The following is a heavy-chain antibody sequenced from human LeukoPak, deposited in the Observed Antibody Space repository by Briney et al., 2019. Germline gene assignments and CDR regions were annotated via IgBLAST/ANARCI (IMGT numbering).Heavy chain of an antibody. Sequence: GGSLRLSCAASGFTFSSYAMSWVRQAPGKGLEWVSAISGSGGSTYYADSVKGRFTISRDNSKNTLYLQMNSLRAEDTAVYYCAKVFSSSRTKYIPFDYWGQGTLVTVSS. CDR3: AKVFSSSRTKYIPFDY. CDR2: ISGSGGST. V-gene: IGHV3-23*01. CDR1: GFTFSSYA. J-gene: IGHJ4*02. D-gene: IGHD6-13*01.